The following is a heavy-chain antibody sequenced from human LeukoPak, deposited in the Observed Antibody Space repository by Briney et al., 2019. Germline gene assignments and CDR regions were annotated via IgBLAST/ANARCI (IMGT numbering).Heavy chain of an antibody. V-gene: IGHV3-74*01. CDR1: GFTFTTFW. J-gene: IGHJ3*02. D-gene: IGHD1-20*01. Sequence: GGSLRPSCATSGFTFTTFWTHWVSQAPGKGLVWVSRINHDGSSTNYADSVKGRFTISRDNAKNSVYLQMNSLSAEDTAVYYCARDNNWAFDIWGQGTMVTVSS. CDR2: INHDGSST. CDR3: ARDNNWAFDI.